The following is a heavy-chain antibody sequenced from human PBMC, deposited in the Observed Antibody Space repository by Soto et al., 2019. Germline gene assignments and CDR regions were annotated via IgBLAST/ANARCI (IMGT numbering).Heavy chain of an antibody. CDR3: AKEGTLYYYDSSGIEYFQQ. D-gene: IGHD3-22*01. Sequence: PGGSLRLSCAASGFTFSSYVMHWVRQAPGKGLEWVAVISYDGSNKYYADSVKGRFTISRDNSKNTLYLQMNSLRAEDTAVYYCAKEGTLYYYDSSGIEYFQQWGQGTMVTVSS. CDR2: ISYDGSNK. J-gene: IGHJ1*01. V-gene: IGHV3-30*18. CDR1: GFTFSSYV.